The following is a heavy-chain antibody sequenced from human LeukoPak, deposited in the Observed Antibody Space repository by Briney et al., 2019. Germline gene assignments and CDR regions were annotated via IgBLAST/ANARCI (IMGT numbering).Heavy chain of an antibody. J-gene: IGHJ4*02. CDR3: ARRSRAPSSGWRYYFDY. CDR1: GGSISSGSYY. V-gene: IGHV4-61*02. CDR2: IYTSGST. Sequence: SQTLSLTCTVSGGSISSGSYYWSWIRQPAGKGLEWIGRIYTSGSTNYNPSLKSRVPISVYTSKNQFSLKLSSVTAADTAVYYCARRSRAPSSGWRYYFDYWGQGTLVTVSS. D-gene: IGHD6-19*01.